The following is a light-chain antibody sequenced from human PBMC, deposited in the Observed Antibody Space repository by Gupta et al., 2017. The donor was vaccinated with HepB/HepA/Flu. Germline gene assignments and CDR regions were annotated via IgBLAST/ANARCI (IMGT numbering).Light chain of an antibody. CDR3: QQGYSSPPT. V-gene: IGKV1-39*01. CDR2: AAS. Sequence: DIQMTQSPSSLSASVGDRVTITCRASHSISRSLHWYQQKPGKAPNLLIYAASSLQSGVPSRFSGSGSGTDFTLTISNLQPEDFASYYCQQGYSSPPTFGGGTKLEIK. J-gene: IGKJ4*01. CDR1: HSISRS.